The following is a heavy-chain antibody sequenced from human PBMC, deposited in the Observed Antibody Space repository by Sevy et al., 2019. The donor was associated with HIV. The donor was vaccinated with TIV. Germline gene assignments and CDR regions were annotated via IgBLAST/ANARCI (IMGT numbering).Heavy chain of an antibody. V-gene: IGHV1-24*01. Sequence: ASVKVSCKVSGYTLSQLSMHWVRQAPGKGLEWVGTFAPEDGRTIYAQKFQGRVTMTEDTSTDTAYMELNSLNSEDTAVYYCATTKDYYDSSGYPFDYWGQGTQVTVSS. D-gene: IGHD3-22*01. CDR1: GYTLSQLS. J-gene: IGHJ4*02. CDR2: FAPEDGRT. CDR3: ATTKDYYDSSGYPFDY.